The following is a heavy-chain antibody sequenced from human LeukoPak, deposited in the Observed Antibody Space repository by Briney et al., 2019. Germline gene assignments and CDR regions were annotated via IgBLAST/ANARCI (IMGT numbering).Heavy chain of an antibody. V-gene: IGHV1-2*02. CDR3: ARGLRGLTPGGNDY. J-gene: IGHJ4*02. Sequence: GASVKVSCKASGYTFTGYYMHWVRQAPGQGLEWMGWINPNSGGTNYAQKFQGRVTMTRNTSISTAYMELSRLRSDDTAVYYCARGLRGLTPGGNDYWGQGTLVTVSS. CDR1: GYTFTGYY. D-gene: IGHD4-23*01. CDR2: INPNSGGT.